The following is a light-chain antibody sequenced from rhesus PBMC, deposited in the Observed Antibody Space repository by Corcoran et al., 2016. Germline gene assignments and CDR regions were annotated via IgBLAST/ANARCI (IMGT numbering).Light chain of an antibody. J-gene: IGKJ1*01. V-gene: IGKV3-42*01. Sequence: EIVMTQSPATLSLSPGERATLSCRASQSVSSSLAWSQQKPGQGPQLHISGASSRATGIPDRVSGSGAGTEFTLTISSLEPEDVGVYYCQQDYSWPWTFGQGTKVEIK. CDR3: QQDYSWPWT. CDR2: GAS. CDR1: QSVSSS.